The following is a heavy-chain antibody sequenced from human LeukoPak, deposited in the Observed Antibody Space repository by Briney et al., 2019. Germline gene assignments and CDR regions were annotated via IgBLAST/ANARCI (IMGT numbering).Heavy chain of an antibody. CDR2: IFYSGST. D-gene: IGHD3-9*01. V-gene: IGHV4-59*01. J-gene: IGHJ4*02. Sequence: PSETLSLTCTVSGGSINNYYWNWIRQPPGKGLEWIGYIFYSGSTNYNPSLESRVTISVDTSKNQFSLKLSSVTAADTAVYYCARGKIRYFDWLSWGQGTLVTVSS. CDR1: GGSINNYY. CDR3: ARGKIRYFDWLS.